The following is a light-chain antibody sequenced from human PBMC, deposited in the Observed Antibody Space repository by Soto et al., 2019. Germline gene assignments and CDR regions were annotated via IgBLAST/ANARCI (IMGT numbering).Light chain of an antibody. CDR2: KAS. V-gene: IGKV1-5*03. J-gene: IGKJ1*01. CDR1: QSISSW. CDR3: QQYNDNWT. Sequence: DFQMPQSPSPLPASLGDRVTITCRASQSISSWLAWYQQKPGKAPKLLIYKASTLQSGVPSRFSGSGSGTEFTLAISSLQPDDSATYYCQQYNDNWTFGQGTKVDIK.